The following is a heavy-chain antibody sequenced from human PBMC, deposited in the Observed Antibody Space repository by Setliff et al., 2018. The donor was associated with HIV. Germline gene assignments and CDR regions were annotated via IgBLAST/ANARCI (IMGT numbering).Heavy chain of an antibody. Sequence: PSETLSLTCSVWGGSVNMKTYCWTWIRQVAGKGLEWIGHVCSDGSTSHNPSLKCRVTISVDTSENHFSLRLNSVTASDTAVYYCASLDYSNYYSSYLDVWGEGTMVTVSS. CDR1: GGSVNMKTYC. J-gene: IGHJ6*03. D-gene: IGHD4-4*01. CDR2: VCSDGST. CDR3: ASLDYSNYYSSYLDV. V-gene: IGHV4-61*09.